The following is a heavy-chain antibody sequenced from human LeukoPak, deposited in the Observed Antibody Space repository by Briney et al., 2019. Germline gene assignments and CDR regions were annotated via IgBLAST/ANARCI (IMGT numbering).Heavy chain of an antibody. V-gene: IGHV3-30-3*01. CDR2: ISYDGSNK. J-gene: IGHJ6*02. D-gene: IGHD3-10*01. CDR3: ARDRYGSGSQYYYGMDV. CDR1: GFTFSSYA. Sequence: GRSLRLSCAASGFTFSSYAMHWVRQAPGKGLEGVAVISYDGSNKYYADSVKGRLTISRDNSKNTLYLQMNSLRAEDTAVYYCARDRYGSGSQYYYGMDVWGQGTTVTVSS.